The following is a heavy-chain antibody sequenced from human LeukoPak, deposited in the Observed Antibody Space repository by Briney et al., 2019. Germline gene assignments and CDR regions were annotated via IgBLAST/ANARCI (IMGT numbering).Heavy chain of an antibody. CDR2: ISYDGSNK. D-gene: IGHD6-19*01. J-gene: IGHJ4*02. CDR3: AKDAVAGFYYFDY. CDR1: GFTFSSYG. Sequence: GRSLRLSCAASGFTFSSYGMHWVRQAPGKGLEWVAVISYDGSNKYYADSVKGRFTISRDNSKNTLYLQMNSLRAEDTAVYYCAKDAVAGFYYFDYWGQGTLVTVSS. V-gene: IGHV3-30*18.